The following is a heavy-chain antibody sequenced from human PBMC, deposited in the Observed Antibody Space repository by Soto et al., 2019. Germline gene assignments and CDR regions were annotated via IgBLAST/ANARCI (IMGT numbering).Heavy chain of an antibody. Sequence: QVQLVQSGAEVKKPGSSVKVSCKASGGTFSTSAISWVRQAPGQGLEWVGGIMPVFATPDYAQKFQGRVTISAHESTTTAYLELTSLRTDDTAVYYCARDKDRQQLGANYYYILDVWGQGTAIIVSS. CDR3: ARDKDRQQLGANYYYILDV. CDR2: IMPVFATP. D-gene: IGHD3-3*02. V-gene: IGHV1-69*12. CDR1: GGTFSTSA. J-gene: IGHJ6*01.